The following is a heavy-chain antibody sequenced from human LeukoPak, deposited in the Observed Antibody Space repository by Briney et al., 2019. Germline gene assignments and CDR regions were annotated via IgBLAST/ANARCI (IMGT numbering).Heavy chain of an antibody. Sequence: ASVKVSCKPSGVTFSNSGITWVRQAPGQGLEWMGRIIPVLEEAQYAQNFQGKVTITADKSTSTAYMELHSLTSEDTAVYYCARDQLELGTHWFDPWGQGTLVTVSS. CDR3: ARDQLELGTHWFDP. J-gene: IGHJ5*02. V-gene: IGHV1-69*04. D-gene: IGHD1-1*01. CDR2: IIPVLEEA. CDR1: GVTFSNSG.